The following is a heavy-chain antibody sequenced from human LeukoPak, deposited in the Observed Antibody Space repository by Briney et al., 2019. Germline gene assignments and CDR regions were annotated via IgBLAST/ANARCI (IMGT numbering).Heavy chain of an antibody. CDR2: IPYDGSNK. J-gene: IGHJ4*02. V-gene: IGHV3-30-3*01. CDR3: ARGGGEMATITDY. D-gene: IGHD5-24*01. Sequence: GRSLRLSCAASGFTFSSYAMHWVRQAPGKGLEWVAVIPYDGSNKYYADSVKGRFTISRDNSKNTLYLQMNSLRAEDTAVYYCARGGGEMATITDYWGQGTLVTVSS. CDR1: GFTFSSYA.